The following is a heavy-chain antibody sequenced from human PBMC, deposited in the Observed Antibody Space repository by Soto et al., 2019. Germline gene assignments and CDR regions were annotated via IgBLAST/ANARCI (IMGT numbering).Heavy chain of an antibody. CDR3: ASIIRPKNWFDP. CDR2: INPGGGST. Sequence: ASVKVSCKASGYTFTSYYMHWVRQAPGQGLEWMGMINPGGGSTSYAQKFLGRVTMTRDTSTSTVYMELSSLRSEDTAVYYCASIIRPKNWFDPWGQGTLVTVSS. J-gene: IGHJ5*02. V-gene: IGHV1-46*03. CDR1: GYTFTSYY.